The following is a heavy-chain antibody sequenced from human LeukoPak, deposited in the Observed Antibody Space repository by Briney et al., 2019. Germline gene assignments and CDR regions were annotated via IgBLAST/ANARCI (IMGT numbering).Heavy chain of an antibody. V-gene: IGHV1-18*01. D-gene: IGHD4-17*01. Sequence: ASVNVSCKASGYTFTSYGISWVRQAPGQGLEWMGWISAYNGNTNYAQKLQGRVTMTTDTSTSTAYMELRSLRSDDTAVYYCARGHYGDYPEPYNWFDPWGQGTLVTVSS. CDR1: GYTFTSYG. J-gene: IGHJ5*02. CDR3: ARGHYGDYPEPYNWFDP. CDR2: ISAYNGNT.